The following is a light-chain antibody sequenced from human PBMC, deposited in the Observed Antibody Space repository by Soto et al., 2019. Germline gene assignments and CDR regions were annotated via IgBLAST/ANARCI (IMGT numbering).Light chain of an antibody. Sequence: EIVLTQSPGTLSLSPGERATLSCRASQSVTSNYLIWYQQKPSQAPRPLIYDASNRATGIPDRFSVSGSGTDFTLTISRLEPEDFAVYYCQQYGSSPFTFGQGTKLEIK. V-gene: IGKV3-20*01. CDR1: QSVTSNY. J-gene: IGKJ2*01. CDR2: DAS. CDR3: QQYGSSPFT.